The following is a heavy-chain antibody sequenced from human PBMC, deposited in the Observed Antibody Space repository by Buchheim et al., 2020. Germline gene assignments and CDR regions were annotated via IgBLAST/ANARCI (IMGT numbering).Heavy chain of an antibody. CDR3: KFASRHPVDY. Sequence: EVQLLESGGGLVQPGESLRLSCAASGFTFSNYGMTWVRQAPGKGLEWVSIISDSGDYTYYADSVRGRFTISRDNSKNTLYLQMNSLRTEDTAVYYCKFASRHPVDYWGQGTL. D-gene: IGHD6-13*01. V-gene: IGHV3-23*01. J-gene: IGHJ4*02. CDR1: GFTFSNYG. CDR2: ISDSGDYT.